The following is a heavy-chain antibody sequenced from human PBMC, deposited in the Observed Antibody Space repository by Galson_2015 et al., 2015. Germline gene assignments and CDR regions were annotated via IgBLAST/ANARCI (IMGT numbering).Heavy chain of an antibody. D-gene: IGHD4-11*01. CDR2: ISYKVDT. CDR3: ARDQDDYSNPGRGGMDV. J-gene: IGHJ6*02. Sequence: ENPSLTCAVSCCSISKYRSGWLPAPPRRGVGRVGCISYKVDTNYNPSLKSRVTISVDTSKNQFSLKLSSVTAADTAVYYCARDQDDYSNPGRGGMDVWGRGTTVIVSS. V-gene: IGHV4-59*01. CDR1: CCSISKYR.